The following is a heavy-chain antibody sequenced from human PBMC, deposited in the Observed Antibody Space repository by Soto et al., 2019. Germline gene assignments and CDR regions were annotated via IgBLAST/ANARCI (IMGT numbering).Heavy chain of an antibody. CDR2: IYISGTT. CDR1: GVSIGSGDYY. D-gene: IGHD5-12*01. J-gene: IGHJ4*02. CDR3: ARVPPPYSFSYDD. Sequence: QVQLQESGPGLVKPSQTLSLTCNVSGVSIGSGDYYWSWIRQPPGKGLEWIGYIYISGTTYYNPSLKSRLTISLDTSRNVFSRKLRSVTAADTAVYYCARVPPPYSFSYDDWGQGTLVTVSS. V-gene: IGHV4-30-4*01.